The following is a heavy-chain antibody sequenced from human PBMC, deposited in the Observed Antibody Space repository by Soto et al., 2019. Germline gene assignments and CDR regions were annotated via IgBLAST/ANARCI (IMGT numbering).Heavy chain of an antibody. J-gene: IGHJ6*02. D-gene: IGHD6-13*01. CDR2: ISWDGGST. Sequence: GGLRLSCAASGFTFDDYTMHWVRQAPGKGLEWVSLISWDGGSTYYADSVKGRFTISRDNSKNSLYLQMNSLRTEDTALYYCAKVRSPNYYYGMDVWGQGTTVTVSS. V-gene: IGHV3-43*01. CDR1: GFTFDDYT. CDR3: AKVRSPNYYYGMDV.